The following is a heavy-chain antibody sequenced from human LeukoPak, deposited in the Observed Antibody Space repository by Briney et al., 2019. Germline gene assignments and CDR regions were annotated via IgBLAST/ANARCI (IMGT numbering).Heavy chain of an antibody. Sequence: PSETLSLTCTVSGGSISPYYWSWIRQPPGKELEWIGYIYYSGITNYNPSLKSRLTISVDTSKNQFSLKLNSVTAADTAVYYCARHAYCGGDCFGGAFEVWGQGTMVTVSS. CDR3: ARHAYCGGDCFGGAFEV. CDR1: GGSISPYY. D-gene: IGHD2-21*02. V-gene: IGHV4-59*08. CDR2: IYYSGIT. J-gene: IGHJ3*01.